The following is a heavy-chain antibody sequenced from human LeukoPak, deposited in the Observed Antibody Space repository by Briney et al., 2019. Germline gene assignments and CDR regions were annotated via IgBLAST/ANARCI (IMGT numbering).Heavy chain of an antibody. CDR3: ARDEGNTGWYTFDY. V-gene: IGHV6-1*01. D-gene: IGHD6-19*01. CDR2: TYYRSKWYY. J-gene: IGHJ4*02. CDR1: GESVSSINGA. Sequence: SQTLSVTCAISGESVSSINGAWNWIRQSPSRGLEWLGRTYYRSKWYYDYAVSTKGRINISPDTSQNLFSLQLTSVTPDDTAVYYCARDEGNTGWYTFDYWGQGTLVTVSS.